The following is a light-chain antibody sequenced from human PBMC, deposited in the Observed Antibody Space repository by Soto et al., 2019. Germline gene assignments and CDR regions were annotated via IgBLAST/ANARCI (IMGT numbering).Light chain of an antibody. CDR1: QSISSW. J-gene: IGKJ1*01. V-gene: IGKV1-5*01. CDR2: DAS. CDR3: QQYNSYSPA. Sequence: DIQMTQSPSTLSASVGDRVTITCRASQSISSWLAWYQQKPGKAPKLLIYDASSLESGVPSRFSGSGSGTEFTLTISSLQPDDFATYYCQQYNSYSPALGQGTKVDIK.